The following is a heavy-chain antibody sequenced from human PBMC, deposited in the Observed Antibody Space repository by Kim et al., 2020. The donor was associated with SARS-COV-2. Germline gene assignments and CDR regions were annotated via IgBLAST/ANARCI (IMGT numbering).Heavy chain of an antibody. V-gene: IGHV4-4*02. D-gene: IGHD5-12*01. J-gene: IGHJ6*02. CDR2: IYHSGST. CDR1: GGSISSSNW. CDR3: ARHPIYDYYYYGMDV. Sequence: SETLSLTCAVSGGSISSSNWWSWVRQPPGKGLEWIGEIYHSGSTNYNPSLKSRVTLSVDKSKNQFSLKLSSVTAADTAVYYCARHPIYDYYYYGMDVWGQGTTVTVSS.